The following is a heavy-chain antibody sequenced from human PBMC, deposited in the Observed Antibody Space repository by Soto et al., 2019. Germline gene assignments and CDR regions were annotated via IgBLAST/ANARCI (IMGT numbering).Heavy chain of an antibody. J-gene: IGHJ3*02. CDR1: GFTLSAYW. V-gene: IGHV3-7*05. D-gene: IGHD6-13*01. CDR3: ARDVSPGSSSLYLDAFDI. Sequence: EVQLEESGGDLVQPGGSLRLSCAASGFTLSAYWMTWVRQAPGKGLEWVANIHRDGSKKSYLDSVRGRFTISRDNVGNSLYLQMDSLRADDTALYYCARDVSPGSSSLYLDAFDIWGQGTMVTVSS. CDR2: IHRDGSKK.